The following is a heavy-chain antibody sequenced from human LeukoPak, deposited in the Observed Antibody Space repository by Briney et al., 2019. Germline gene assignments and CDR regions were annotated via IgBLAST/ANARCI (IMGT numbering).Heavy chain of an antibody. J-gene: IGHJ4*02. CDR3: ATDRGWFFDN. CDR1: GFTFSSSG. D-gene: IGHD2-15*01. CDR2: ISHEGSEK. V-gene: IGHV3-30*03. Sequence: GRSLRLSCAASGFTFSSSGMHWVRQAPGTGLEWVAFISHEGSEKYFADSVKGRFTIPRDNSKNTLYLQMNSLRDEDTAVYYCATDRGWFFDNWGQGTLVTVAS.